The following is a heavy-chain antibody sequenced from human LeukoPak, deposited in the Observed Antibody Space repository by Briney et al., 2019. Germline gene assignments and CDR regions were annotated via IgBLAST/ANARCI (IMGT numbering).Heavy chain of an antibody. CDR1: GGSFSGYY. CDR3: ARSRYCGGDCRSSHDY. D-gene: IGHD2-21*02. V-gene: IGHV4-34*01. CDR2: INHSGST. J-gene: IGHJ4*02. Sequence: SETLSLTCAVYGGSFSGYYWSWIRQPPGKGLEWIGEINHSGSTNHNPSLKSRVTISVDTSKNQFSLKLSSVTAADTAVYYCARSRYCGGDCRSSHDYWGQGTLVTVSS.